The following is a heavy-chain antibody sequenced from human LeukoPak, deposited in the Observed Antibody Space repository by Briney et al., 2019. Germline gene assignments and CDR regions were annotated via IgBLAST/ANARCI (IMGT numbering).Heavy chain of an antibody. D-gene: IGHD1-1*01. V-gene: IGHV1-18*01. Sequence: ASVKVSCKASGYTFTYHGFSWVRQAPGQGLEWMGWISSYNGNTNYLEKFQGRLTMTTDTSTSTTYMELRSLTSDDTAVYYCASETGPWGQGTLVTVSS. CDR2: ISSYNGNT. CDR3: ASETGP. CDR1: GYTFTYHG. J-gene: IGHJ5*02.